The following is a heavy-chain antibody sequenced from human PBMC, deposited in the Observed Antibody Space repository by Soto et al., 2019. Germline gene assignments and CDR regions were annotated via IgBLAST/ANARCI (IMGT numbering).Heavy chain of an antibody. J-gene: IGHJ4*02. D-gene: IGHD6-25*01. CDR3: ARGQSSAWTALHX. CDR2: INAANGNT. V-gene: IGHV1-3*01. CDR1: GYSFINYA. Sequence: ASVKVSCKASGYSFINYAMFWVRQAPGQRLSWMGFINAANGNTKYSQNFQGRVTITRDTLANTAYMELSSLRSEDTAVYYCARGQSSAWTALHXWGQGALVTVSX.